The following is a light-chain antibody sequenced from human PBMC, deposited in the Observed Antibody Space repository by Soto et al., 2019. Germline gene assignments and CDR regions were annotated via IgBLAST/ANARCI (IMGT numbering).Light chain of an antibody. CDR3: QHYNSYSEA. V-gene: IGKV3-11*01. J-gene: IGKJ1*01. CDR1: QSVSSN. CDR2: DAS. Sequence: EIVLTQSPATLSLSPGERATLSCRASQSVSSNLAWYQQKPGQAPRLLIYDASKRATGIPARFSGSGSGTDFTLTISSLEPEDFAVYYCQHYNSYSEAFGQGTKVDIK.